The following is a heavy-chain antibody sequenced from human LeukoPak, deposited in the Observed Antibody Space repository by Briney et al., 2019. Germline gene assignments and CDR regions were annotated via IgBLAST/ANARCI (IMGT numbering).Heavy chain of an antibody. CDR1: GGSFSGYY. CDR3: AKSRGYGLIDY. Sequence: SETLSLTCAVYGGSFSGYYWGWIRQPPGKGLEWIGNIYYSGSTYYNESLESRVTISIDTSKNQFSLRLNSVTAADTAMYYCAKSRGYGLIDYWGQGTLVTVSS. J-gene: IGHJ4*02. D-gene: IGHD5-12*01. V-gene: IGHV4-34*01. CDR2: IYYSGST.